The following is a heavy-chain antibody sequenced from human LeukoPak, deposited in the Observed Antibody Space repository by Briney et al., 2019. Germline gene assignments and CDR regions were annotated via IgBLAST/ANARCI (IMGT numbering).Heavy chain of an antibody. V-gene: IGHV3-30*02. CDR1: GFTFSGYG. J-gene: IGHJ4*02. CDR2: IRLDGSDE. CDR3: ARDHSQNFDY. Sequence: GGSLRLSCAASGFTFSGYGMHWVRQAPGKGLEWVAFIRLDGSDEYYGDSVKGRFTISRGNSKNTLYLQMNSLRPEDTAVYYCARDHSQNFDYWGQGALVTVSS. D-gene: IGHD5-18*01.